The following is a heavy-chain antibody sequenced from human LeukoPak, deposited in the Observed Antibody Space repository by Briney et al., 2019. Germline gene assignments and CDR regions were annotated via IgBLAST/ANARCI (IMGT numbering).Heavy chain of an antibody. J-gene: IGHJ6*02. V-gene: IGHV1-2*02. CDR1: GYTFTRYY. CDR2: INPNSGGT. Sequence: GASVKVSCTASGYTFTRYYMHWVRQAPGQGVEWMGWINPNSGGTNYAQKFQGSVTMTRDTSISTAYMELSRLRSDDTAVYYCARCPHYYYGMDVWGQGTTVTVSS. CDR3: ARCPHYYYGMDV.